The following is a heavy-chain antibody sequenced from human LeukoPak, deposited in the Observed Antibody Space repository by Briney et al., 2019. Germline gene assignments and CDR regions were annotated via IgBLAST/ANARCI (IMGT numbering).Heavy chain of an antibody. CDR1: GDSVSSKSAA. CDR3: SRFSSGIGDFDY. D-gene: IGHD3-16*01. J-gene: IGHJ4*02. CDR2: TYYRSRWYN. V-gene: IGHV6-1*01. Sequence: SQTLALTCAISGDSVSSKSAAWNWIRQSPSRGLEWLGRTYYRSRWYNDYAVSVKGRITINPDTSKNQFSLQLNSVTPEDTAVYYCSRFSSGIGDFDYWGRGTLVTVSS.